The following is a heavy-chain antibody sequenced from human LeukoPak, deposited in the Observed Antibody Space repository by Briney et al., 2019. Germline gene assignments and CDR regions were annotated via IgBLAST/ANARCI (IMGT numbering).Heavy chain of an antibody. J-gene: IGHJ4*02. D-gene: IGHD3-22*01. CDR1: GFTFSSYA. V-gene: IGHV3-30-3*01. CDR2: ISYDGSNK. CDR3: ARAVGYYYDKPYYFDY. Sequence: PGGSLRLSCAASGFTFSSYAMHWVRQAPGKGLEWVAVISYDGSNKYYADSVKGRFTISRDNSKNTLYLQMNSLRAEDTAVYYCARAVGYYYDKPYYFDYWGQGTLVTVSS.